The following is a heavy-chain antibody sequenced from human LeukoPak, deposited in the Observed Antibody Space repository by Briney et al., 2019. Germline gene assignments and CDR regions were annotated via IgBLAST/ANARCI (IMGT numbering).Heavy chain of an antibody. CDR2: IIPIFGTA. CDR1: GGTFSSYA. Sequence: ASVKVSCKASGGTFSSYAISWVRQAPGQGLEWMGRIIPIFGTANYAQKFQGRVTITTDESTSTAYMELSSLRSEDTAVYYCARDAAAVYYYYMDVWGKGTPVTVSS. V-gene: IGHV1-69*05. J-gene: IGHJ6*03. CDR3: ARDAAAVYYYYMDV. D-gene: IGHD6-13*01.